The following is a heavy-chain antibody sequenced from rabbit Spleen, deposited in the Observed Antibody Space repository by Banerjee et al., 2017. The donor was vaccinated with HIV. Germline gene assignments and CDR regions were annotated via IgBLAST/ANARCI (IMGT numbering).Heavy chain of an antibody. D-gene: IGHD6-1*01. V-gene: IGHV1S47*01. CDR1: GFSFSSGA. J-gene: IGHJ4*01. CDR3: ARVGGVGVYGYATL. CDR2: IDLLFGTT. Sequence: QEQLVESGGDLVQPEGSLTLTCKASGFSFSSGAMCWVRRAPGKGLEWIGYIDLLFGTTYYANWVNGRFTISSHNAQNTLYLQVKSLTAADTATYFCARVGGVGVYGYATLWGPGTLVTVS.